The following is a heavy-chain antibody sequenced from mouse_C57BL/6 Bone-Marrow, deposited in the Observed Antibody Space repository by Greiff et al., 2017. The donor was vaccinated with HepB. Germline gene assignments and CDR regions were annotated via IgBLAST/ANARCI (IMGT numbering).Heavy chain of an antibody. Sequence: DVQLVESGGGLVQPGGSLKLSCAASGFTFSDYYMYWVRQTPEKRLEWVAYISNGGGSTYYPDTVKGRFTISRDNAKNTLYLQMSRLKSEDTAMYYCARHYYGSYYAMDYWGQGTSVTVSS. CDR3: ARHYYGSYYAMDY. J-gene: IGHJ4*01. CDR1: GFTFSDYY. V-gene: IGHV5-12*01. CDR2: ISNGGGST. D-gene: IGHD1-1*01.